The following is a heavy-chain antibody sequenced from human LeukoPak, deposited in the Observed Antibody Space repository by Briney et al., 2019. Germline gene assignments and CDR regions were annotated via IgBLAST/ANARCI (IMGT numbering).Heavy chain of an antibody. J-gene: IGHJ4*02. CDR1: GGSFSGYY. D-gene: IGHD3-9*01. Sequence: PSETLSLTCAVYGGSFSGYYWSWIRQPPGKGLEWIGEINHSGSTNSNPSLKSRVTISVDTSKNQFSLKLSSVTAADTAVYYCARGTDYDILTGRPFDYWGQGTLVTVSS. CDR2: INHSGST. CDR3: ARGTDYDILTGRPFDY. V-gene: IGHV4-34*01.